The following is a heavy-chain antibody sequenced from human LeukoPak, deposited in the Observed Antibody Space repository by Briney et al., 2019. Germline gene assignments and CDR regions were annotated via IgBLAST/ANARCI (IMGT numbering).Heavy chain of an antibody. D-gene: IGHD2-21*01. CDR2: TSSYNGKT. Sequence: ASVKVSCKAFGYTFTDYGITWARQAPGQGLEWMGWTSSYNGKTNYVQKFQGRVAMTADASTSTAYMELRSLRSDDMAVYYCARDPPREATIWAFDIWGQGTMVTVSS. CDR3: ARDPPREATIWAFDI. J-gene: IGHJ3*02. CDR1: GYTFTDYG. V-gene: IGHV1-18*03.